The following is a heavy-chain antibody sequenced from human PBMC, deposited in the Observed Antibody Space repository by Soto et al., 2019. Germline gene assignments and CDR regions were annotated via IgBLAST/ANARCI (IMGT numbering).Heavy chain of an antibody. CDR2: IYATGTT. V-gene: IGHV4-4*07. CDR1: GASISGFY. Sequence: SETLSLTCTVSGASISGFYWSWIRKSAGKGLEWIGCIYATGTTDYNPSLKSRVMMSVDTSKKQFSLKLRSVTAADTAVYYCVRDGTKTLRDWFDPWGQGISVTVSS. J-gene: IGHJ5*02. D-gene: IGHD1-1*01. CDR3: VRDGTKTLRDWFDP.